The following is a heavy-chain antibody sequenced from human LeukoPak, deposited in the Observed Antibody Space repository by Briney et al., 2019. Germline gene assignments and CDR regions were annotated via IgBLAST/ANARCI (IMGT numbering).Heavy chain of an antibody. CDR2: ISGSGGST. J-gene: IGHJ4*02. Sequence: SGGSLRLSGAASGFTFSSYAMSWVRQAPGKGLEWVSAISGSGGSTYYADSVKGRFTISRDNSKNTLYLQMNSLRAEDTAVYYCARGALLEWLVNDYWGQGTLVTVSS. V-gene: IGHV3-23*01. CDR3: ARGALLEWLVNDY. D-gene: IGHD3-3*01. CDR1: GFTFSSYA.